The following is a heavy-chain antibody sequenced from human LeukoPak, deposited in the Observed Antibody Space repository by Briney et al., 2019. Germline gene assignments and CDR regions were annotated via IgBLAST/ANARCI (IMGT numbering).Heavy chain of an antibody. Sequence: SGGSLRLSCAASGFTFSSYAMHWVRQAPGKGLEWVAVISYDGSNKYYADSVKGRFTISRDNSKNTLYLQMNSLRAEDTAVYYCARGTYYYDSSGYYVSDYYYYMDVWGKGTTVTVSS. CDR3: ARGTYYYDSSGYYVSDYYYYMDV. D-gene: IGHD3-22*01. CDR2: ISYDGSNK. J-gene: IGHJ6*03. V-gene: IGHV3-30*04. CDR1: GFTFSSYA.